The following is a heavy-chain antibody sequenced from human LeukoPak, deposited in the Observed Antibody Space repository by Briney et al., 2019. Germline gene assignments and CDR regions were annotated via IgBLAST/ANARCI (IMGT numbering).Heavy chain of an antibody. D-gene: IGHD5-12*01. Sequence: PGGSLRLSCAASGFTFDDYAMHWVRQAPGKGLEWVSGISWNSGSIGYADSVKGRFTISRDNAKNSLYLQMNSLRAEDTAVYYCASGYINFDYWGQGTLVTVSS. V-gene: IGHV3-9*01. J-gene: IGHJ4*02. CDR1: GFTFDDYA. CDR3: ASGYINFDY. CDR2: ISWNSGSI.